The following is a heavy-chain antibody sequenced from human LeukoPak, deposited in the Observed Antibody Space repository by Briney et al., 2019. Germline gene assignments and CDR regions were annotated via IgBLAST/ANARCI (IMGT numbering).Heavy chain of an antibody. D-gene: IGHD6-19*01. J-gene: IGHJ4*02. CDR2: IYSDSST. CDR3: ARDRAAVAGTGDFDY. CDR1: GFTVSSNY. V-gene: IGHV3-53*01. Sequence: PGGSLRLSCAASGFTVSSNYMSWVRQAPGKGLEWVSIIYSDSSTYYADTVKGRFTISRDNSKNTLYLQMNSLRAEDTAVYYCARDRAAVAGTGDFDYWGQGTLVTVS.